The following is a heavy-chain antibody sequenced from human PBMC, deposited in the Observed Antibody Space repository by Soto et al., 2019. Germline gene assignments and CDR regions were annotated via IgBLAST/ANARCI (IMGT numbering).Heavy chain of an antibody. V-gene: IGHV3-30*18. D-gene: IGHD6-19*01. CDR2: ISYDGSNK. J-gene: IGHJ4*02. CDR3: AKGGIAVAGTEFDY. CDR1: GFTFSSYG. Sequence: QVQLVESGGGVVQPGRSLRLSCAASGFTFSSYGMHWVRQAPGKGLEWVAVISYDGSNKYYADSVKGRFTISRDNSKNTLYLQMNSLRAEDTAVYYCAKGGIAVAGTEFDYWAREPWSLSPQ.